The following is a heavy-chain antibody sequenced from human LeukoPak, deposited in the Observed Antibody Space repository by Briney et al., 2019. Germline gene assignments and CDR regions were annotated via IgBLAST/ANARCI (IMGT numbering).Heavy chain of an antibody. D-gene: IGHD2-2*01. CDR1: GYTFTGYY. CDR3: AKAFCSSTSCDMSGFDP. V-gene: IGHV1-2*02. CDR2: INPNSGGT. J-gene: IGHJ5*02. Sequence: ASVKVSCKASGYTFTGYYMHWVRQAPGQGLEWMGWINPNSGGTNYAQKFQGRVTMTRDTSISTAYMELSRLRSDDTAVYYCAKAFCSSTSCDMSGFDPWGQGTLVTVSS.